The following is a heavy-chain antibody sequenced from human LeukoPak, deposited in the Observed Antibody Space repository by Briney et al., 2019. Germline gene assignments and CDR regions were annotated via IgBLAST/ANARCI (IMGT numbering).Heavy chain of an antibody. CDR2: IYSDGST. CDR3: ATQGGPVGAFDI. V-gene: IGHV3-66*04. J-gene: IGHJ3*02. CDR1: EFTVSSNY. D-gene: IGHD3-16*01. Sequence: GGSLRLSCAASEFTVSSNYMSWVRQAPGKRPEWVSIIYSDGSTYYADSVKGRFTISRDNSKNTLYLQINSLRAEDTALYYCATQGGPVGAFDIWGQGTMVTVSS.